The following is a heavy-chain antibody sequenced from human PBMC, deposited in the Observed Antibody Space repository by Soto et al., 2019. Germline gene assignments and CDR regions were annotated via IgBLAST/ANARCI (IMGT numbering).Heavy chain of an antibody. Sequence: ESGGGLVQPGGSLRLSCAASGFTVSSNYMSWVRQAPGKGLEWVSVIYSGGSTYYADSVKGRFTISRDNSKNTLYLQMNSLRAEDTAVYYCARDLIGAAPYDYGYYGVFQGFDYWCQGTLVTVSS. D-gene: IGHD4-17*01. CDR1: GFTVSSNY. CDR2: IYSGGST. V-gene: IGHV3-66*01. CDR3: ARDLIGAAPYDYGYYGVFQGFDY. J-gene: IGHJ4*02.